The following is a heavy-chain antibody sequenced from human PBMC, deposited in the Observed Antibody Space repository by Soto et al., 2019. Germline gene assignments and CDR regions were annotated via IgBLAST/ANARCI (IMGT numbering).Heavy chain of an antibody. J-gene: IGHJ4*02. Sequence: EVQLVESGGGLVQPGRSLRLSCAASGFTFDDYAMHWVRQAPGKGLEWVSGISWNSGSICYADSVKGRFTISRDNAKNALDLHMNSLRAEDTALYYCAKDLLVDIVARGFDYWGQGTLVTVSS. V-gene: IGHV3-9*01. CDR3: AKDLLVDIVARGFDY. CDR1: GFTFDDYA. D-gene: IGHD5-12*01. CDR2: ISWNSGSI.